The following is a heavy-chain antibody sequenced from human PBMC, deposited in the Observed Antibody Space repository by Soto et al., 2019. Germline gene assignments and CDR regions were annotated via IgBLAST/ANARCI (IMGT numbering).Heavy chain of an antibody. J-gene: IGHJ4*02. Sequence: PGGSLRLSCAASGFTFSAYGVNWVRQAPGKGLEWVSSISSSSKSIYYADSVKGRFTISRDNAKNSLYLQLSSLRVEDTAVYYCARRSSEVWTSVTTFDYWGRGTLVTVSS. CDR3: ARRSSEVWTSVTTFDY. CDR2: ISSSSKSI. V-gene: IGHV3-21*01. CDR1: GFTFSAYG. D-gene: IGHD6-6*01.